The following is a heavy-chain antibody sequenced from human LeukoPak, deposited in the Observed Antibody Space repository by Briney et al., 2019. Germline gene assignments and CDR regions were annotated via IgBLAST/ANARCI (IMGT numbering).Heavy chain of an antibody. D-gene: IGHD1-26*01. V-gene: IGHV1-18*01. J-gene: IGHJ4*02. CDR2: ISAYNGNT. CDR3: ASRPQFSESYSTFDD. Sequence: GASVKVSCKASGYTFTSYGISWVRQAPGQGLEWMGWISAYNGNTNYAQKLQGRVTMTTDTSTSTAYMELRSLRAEDTALYYCASRPQFSESYSTFDDWGQGTLVTVSS. CDR1: GYTFTSYG.